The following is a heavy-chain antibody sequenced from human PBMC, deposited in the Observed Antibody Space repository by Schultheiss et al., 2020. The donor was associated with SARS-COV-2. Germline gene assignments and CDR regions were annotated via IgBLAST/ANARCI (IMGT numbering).Heavy chain of an antibody. J-gene: IGHJ6*03. CDR2: ISGSGGST. Sequence: GGSLRLSCAASGFTFDDYGMSWVRQAPGKGLEWVSAISGSGGSTYYADSVKGRFTISRDNSKNTLYLQMNSLRAEDTAVYYCARGGTGVYYYYYYMDVWGKGTTVTVSS. V-gene: IGHV3-23*01. CDR3: ARGGTGVYYYYYYMDV. D-gene: IGHD3/OR15-3a*01. CDR1: GFTFDDYG.